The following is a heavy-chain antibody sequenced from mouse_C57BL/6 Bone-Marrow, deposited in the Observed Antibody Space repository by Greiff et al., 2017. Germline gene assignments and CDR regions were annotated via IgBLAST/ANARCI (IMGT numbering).Heavy chain of an antibody. CDR1: GYTFTSSG. Sequence: VQLQQSGPELARPGASVKLSCKASGYTFTSSGISWVKQSTGQGLEWIGEIYPRSGNTYYNEKFKCKATLTADKSSSTAYMELRILTSEDSAVYVCARGGTAPSWFAYWGQGTMVAVSA. CDR2: IYPRSGNT. CDR3: ARGGTAPSWFAY. J-gene: IGHJ3*01. D-gene: IGHD3-3*01. V-gene: IGHV1-81*01.